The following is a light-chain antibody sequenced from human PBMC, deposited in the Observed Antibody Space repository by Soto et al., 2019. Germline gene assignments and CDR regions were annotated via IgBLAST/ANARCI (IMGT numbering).Light chain of an antibody. V-gene: IGKV3-15*01. CDR1: QSVSSN. CDR2: GAS. J-gene: IGKJ1*01. Sequence: EIVMTQSPATLSVSPGERATLSCRASQSVSSNLAWYQQKPGQAPRLLIYGASTRATGIPARFSGSGSGTEITLTTSSMLFGDFADYYCQQYNNWPPWTFGQGTRWISN. CDR3: QQYNNWPPWT.